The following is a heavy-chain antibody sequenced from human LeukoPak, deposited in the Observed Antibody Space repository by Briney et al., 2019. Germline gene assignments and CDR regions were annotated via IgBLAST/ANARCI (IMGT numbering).Heavy chain of an antibody. Sequence: ASVKVSCKASGYTFTSYGISWVRQAPGQGLEWMGWINLNSGGTNYAQKFQGRVTMTRDTSISTAYMELSRLRSDDTAVYYCARDLVAGYYYYYMDVWGKGTTVTVSS. CDR2: INLNSGGT. D-gene: IGHD6-19*01. CDR3: ARDLVAGYYYYYMDV. CDR1: GYTFTSYG. J-gene: IGHJ6*03. V-gene: IGHV1-2*02.